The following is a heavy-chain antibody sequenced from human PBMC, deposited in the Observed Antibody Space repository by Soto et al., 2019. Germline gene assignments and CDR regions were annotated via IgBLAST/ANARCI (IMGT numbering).Heavy chain of an antibody. Sequence: VQLVESGGGLVQPGGSLRLSCAASGFTFSSYDMHWVRQATGKGLEWVSAIGTAGDTYYPGSVKGRFTISRENAKNSLYLQMNSLRAGDTAVYYCARQPRYSSSSGYYYYGMDVWGQGTTVTVSS. V-gene: IGHV3-13*01. D-gene: IGHD6-6*01. J-gene: IGHJ6*02. CDR3: ARQPRYSSSSGYYYYGMDV. CDR1: GFTFSSYD. CDR2: IGTAGDT.